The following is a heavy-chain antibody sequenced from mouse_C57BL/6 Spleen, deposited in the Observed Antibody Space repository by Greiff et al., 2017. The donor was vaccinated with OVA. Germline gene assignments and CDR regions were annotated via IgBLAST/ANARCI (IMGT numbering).Heavy chain of an antibody. CDR3: ARDDHFDV. V-gene: IGHV1-64*01. CDR1: GYTFTSYW. Sequence: QVQLQQPGAELVKPGASVKLSCKASGYTFTSYWMHWVKQRPGQGLEWIGMIHPNSGRTNYNEKFNSKATLTVDKSSRQDYMQLSSLTSEVSAVYYCARDDHFDVWGTGTTVTVSS. CDR2: IHPNSGRT. J-gene: IGHJ1*03.